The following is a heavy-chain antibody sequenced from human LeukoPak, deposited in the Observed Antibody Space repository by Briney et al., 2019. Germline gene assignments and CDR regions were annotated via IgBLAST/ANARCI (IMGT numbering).Heavy chain of an antibody. CDR3: ARQPLYRTDAFDI. CDR1: GGSISSGGYS. D-gene: IGHD1-26*01. CDR2: IYHSGST. J-gene: IGHJ3*02. Sequence: SQTLSLTCAVSGGSISSGGYSWSWIRQPPGTGLEWIGYIYHSGSTYYNPSLKSRVTISVDRSKNQFSLKLSSVTAADTAVYHCARQPLYRTDAFDIWGQGTMVTVSS. V-gene: IGHV4-30-2*01.